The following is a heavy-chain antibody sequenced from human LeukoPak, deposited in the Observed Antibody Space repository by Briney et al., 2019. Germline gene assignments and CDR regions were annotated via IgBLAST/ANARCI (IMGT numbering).Heavy chain of an antibody. CDR2: FHHGGNT. V-gene: IGHV4-38-2*02. CDR1: GDSISSGDF. CDR3: AKDIGGSSAAY. D-gene: IGHD1-26*01. J-gene: IGHJ4*01. Sequence: PSETLSLTCTVSGDSISSGDFWGWIRQPPGKGPEWIGFFHHGGNTYYNPSLQSRLTMSVDTSKNQFSLKVSSLTTADTAVYYCAKDIGGSSAAYWGHGSLVTVSS.